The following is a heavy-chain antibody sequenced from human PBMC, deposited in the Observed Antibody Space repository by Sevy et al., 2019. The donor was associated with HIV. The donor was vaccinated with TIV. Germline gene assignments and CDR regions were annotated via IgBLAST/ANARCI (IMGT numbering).Heavy chain of an antibody. CDR1: GFTFSSYG. J-gene: IGHJ6*02. D-gene: IGHD6-13*01. V-gene: IGHV3-30*18. Sequence: GGSLRLSCAASGFTFSSYGMHWVRQAPGKGLEWVAVMSYDGSNKYYADSVKGRFTISRDNSKNTLYLQMNSLRAEDTAVYYCAKDRQQLYGMDVWGQGTTVTVSS. CDR3: AKDRQQLYGMDV. CDR2: MSYDGSNK.